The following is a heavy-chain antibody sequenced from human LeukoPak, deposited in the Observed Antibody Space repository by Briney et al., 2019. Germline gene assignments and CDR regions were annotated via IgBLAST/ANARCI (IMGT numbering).Heavy chain of an antibody. Sequence: PSETLSLTCTVSGGSITSHYWSWIRQPPGKGLEWIGYIYYSGNTNYNPSLKSRVTISVDTSKNQFSLSLTSVTAADMAVYYCARDPGENYPYNWFDPWGQGTLVTVSS. D-gene: IGHD5-24*01. CDR3: ARDPGENYPYNWFDP. J-gene: IGHJ5*02. CDR1: GGSITSHY. V-gene: IGHV4-59*11. CDR2: IYYSGNT.